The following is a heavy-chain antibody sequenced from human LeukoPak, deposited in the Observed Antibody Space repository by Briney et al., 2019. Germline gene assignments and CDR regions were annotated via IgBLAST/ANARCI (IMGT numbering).Heavy chain of an antibody. D-gene: IGHD2-21*01. CDR1: GYIFTDYY. Sequence: ASVKVSCKASGYIFTDYYMNWVRQAPGQGLEWMGWINPDTGDTNYAQKFQGRATMTRDTSVSTAYMELSGLQYDDTAMYYCSIFEVWGQGTMVTISS. J-gene: IGHJ3*01. CDR2: INPDTGDT. CDR3: SIFEV. V-gene: IGHV1-2*02.